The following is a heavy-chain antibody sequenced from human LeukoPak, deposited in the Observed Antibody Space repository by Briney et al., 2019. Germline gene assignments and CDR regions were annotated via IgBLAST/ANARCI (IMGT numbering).Heavy chain of an antibody. Sequence: PSETLSLTCTVSGGSISSYYWSWIRQPPGKGLEWRGYIYTSGSTNYNPSLKSRVTISVDTSKNQFSLKLSSVTAADTAVYYCAGGYYDFWSGYLGRYYYMDVWGKGTTVTVSS. CDR1: GGSISSYY. J-gene: IGHJ6*03. CDR2: IYTSGST. V-gene: IGHV4-4*09. D-gene: IGHD3-3*01. CDR3: AGGYYDFWSGYLGRYYYMDV.